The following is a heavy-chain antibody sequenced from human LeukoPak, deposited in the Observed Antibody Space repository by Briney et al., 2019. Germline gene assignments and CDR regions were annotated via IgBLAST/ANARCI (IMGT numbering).Heavy chain of an antibody. Sequence: GGSLRLSCAASGFTFSSYGMHWVRRAPGKGLEWVAVIWYDGSNKYYADSVKGRFTISRDNSKNTLYLQMNSLRAEDTAVYYCARDLCSSTSCYLRTSGMDVWGQGTTVTVSS. CDR3: ARDLCSSTSCYLRTSGMDV. V-gene: IGHV3-33*01. J-gene: IGHJ6*02. CDR1: GFTFSSYG. D-gene: IGHD2-2*01. CDR2: IWYDGSNK.